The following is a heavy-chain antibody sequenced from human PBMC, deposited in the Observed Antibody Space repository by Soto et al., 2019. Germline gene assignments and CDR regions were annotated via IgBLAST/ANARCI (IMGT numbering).Heavy chain of an antibody. D-gene: IGHD5-18*01. CDR1: GYTFPSYA. CDR2: INASNGNT. J-gene: IGHJ4*02. Sequence: QVQLVQSGAEVKKPGASVKVSCKASGYTFPSYAISWVRQAPGQGLEWMGWINASNGNTNYAQKIQGRVTMTTATSTSTAHMELRSLRSDDTAVYYCASDTAMSLPDAWGQGTLVTVSS. V-gene: IGHV1-18*01. CDR3: ASDTAMSLPDA.